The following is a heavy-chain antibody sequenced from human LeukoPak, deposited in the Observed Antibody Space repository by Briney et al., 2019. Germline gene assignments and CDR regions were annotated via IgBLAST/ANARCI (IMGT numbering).Heavy chain of an antibody. D-gene: IGHD5-24*01. CDR2: IYSGGST. V-gene: IGHV3-66*02. CDR1: GFTVSSNY. CDR3: AREEMATSKYYYYYYYMDV. Sequence: GGSLRLSCAASGFTVSSNYMSWVRQAPGEGLEWVSVIYSGGSTYYADSVKGRFTISRDNSKNTLYPQMNSLRAEDTAVYYCAREEMATSKYYYYYYYMDVWGKGTTVTVSS. J-gene: IGHJ6*03.